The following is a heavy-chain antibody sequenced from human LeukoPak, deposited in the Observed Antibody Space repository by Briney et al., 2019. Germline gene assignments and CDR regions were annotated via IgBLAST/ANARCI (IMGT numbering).Heavy chain of an antibody. V-gene: IGHV1-8*01. D-gene: IGHD3-10*01. CDR2: MNPYTANT. CDR3: ARKFLGSRGYYFDY. Sequence: ASVKVSCKASGYTFTSYDINWGRQATGQGLEWMGGMNPYTANTGYAQKFRGRVTMTRNTSITTAYMELSSLRSDDTAIYYCARKFLGSRGYYFDYWGQGTLVIVSS. CDR1: GYTFTSYD. J-gene: IGHJ4*02.